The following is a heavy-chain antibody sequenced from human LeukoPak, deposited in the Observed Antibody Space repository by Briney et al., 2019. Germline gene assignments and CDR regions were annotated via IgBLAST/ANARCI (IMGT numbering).Heavy chain of an antibody. CDR2: IYSSGST. Sequence: LSETLSLTCTVSGGSISSYYWSWIRQPAGKGLEWIGRIYSSGSTNYNPSLKSRVTMSGDTSKNQISLKLSSVTAADTAVYYCARGGVGTSLDYWGQGTLVTVSS. CDR1: GGSISSYY. J-gene: IGHJ4*02. D-gene: IGHD2-2*01. CDR3: ARGGVGTSLDY. V-gene: IGHV4-4*07.